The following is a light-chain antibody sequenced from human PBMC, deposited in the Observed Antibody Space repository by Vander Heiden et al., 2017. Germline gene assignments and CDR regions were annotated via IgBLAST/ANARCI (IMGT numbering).Light chain of an antibody. J-gene: IGLJ1*01. CDR1: SSNIGSNT. V-gene: IGLV1-44*01. CDR3: AAWDDSLNGPYV. Sequence: QSVLTQPPSASGTPRQRVTIPCSGSSSNIGSNTVNWYQQLPGTAPKLLIYSNNQRPSGVPDRFSGSKSGTSASLAISGLQSEDEADYYCAAWDDSLNGPYVFGTGTKVTVL. CDR2: SNN.